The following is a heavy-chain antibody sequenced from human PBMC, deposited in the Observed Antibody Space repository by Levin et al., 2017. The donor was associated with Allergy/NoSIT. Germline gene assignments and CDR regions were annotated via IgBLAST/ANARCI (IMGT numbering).Heavy chain of an antibody. J-gene: IGHJ4*02. V-gene: IGHV4-34*01. CDR2: INHSGST. Sequence: SQTLSLPCAVYGGSFRGYYWSWIRQPPGKGLEWIGEINHSGSTNYNLSLKSRVTISVDTSKNQFSLKLSSVTAADTAVYYCARGAVAGIAAAGLPGPWGQGTLVTVSS. D-gene: IGHD6-13*01. CDR3: ARGAVAGIAAAGLPGP. CDR1: GGSFRGYY.